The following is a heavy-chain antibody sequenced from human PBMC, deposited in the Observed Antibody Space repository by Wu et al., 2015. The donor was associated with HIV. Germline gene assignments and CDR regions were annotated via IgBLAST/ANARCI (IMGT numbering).Heavy chain of an antibody. J-gene: IGHJ4*02. D-gene: IGHD4-17*01. CDR1: GYTFIKYA. CDR3: SRAIDPNYGDYTPPAFDF. V-gene: IGHV1-18*01. CDR2: ISGYEGVT. Sequence: QVQLVQSGDEVKKPGASVRVSCKTSGYTFIKYAINWVRQAPRQGLEWMGWISGYEGVTHYAHKFQDRLTMTTDTSTRTFYMELGSLKSDDTAVYFCSRAIDPNYGDYTPPAFDFWGQGTQVTVSS.